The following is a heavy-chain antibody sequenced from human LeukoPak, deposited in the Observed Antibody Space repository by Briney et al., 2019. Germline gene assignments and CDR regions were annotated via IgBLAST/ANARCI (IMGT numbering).Heavy chain of an antibody. V-gene: IGHV3-7*01. CDR3: ATYSSDFGRLDL. CDR2: IKEDGSEK. CDR1: GFIFRDYY. J-gene: IGHJ5*02. D-gene: IGHD3-22*01. Sequence: GGSLRLSCATSGFIFRDYYMIWIRQAPGKGLEGVANIKEDGSEKNYVDSVKGRFTISRDNAKNTLYLQMNSLRADDTAVYYCATYSSDFGRLDLWGQGTQVTVSS.